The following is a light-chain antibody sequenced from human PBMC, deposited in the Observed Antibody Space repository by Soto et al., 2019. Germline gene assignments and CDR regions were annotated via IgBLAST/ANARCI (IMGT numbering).Light chain of an antibody. CDR1: RSDVGSYDF. CDR2: EVS. CDR3: SSYSSSTVRYV. V-gene: IGLV2-14*01. J-gene: IGLJ1*01. Sequence: QSVLTQPASVSGSPGQSITMSCTGTRSDVGSYDFVSWYQQHPGKAPKLLIYEVSNRPSGVSARFSGSKSDNTASLTISGLQAEDEADYFCSSYSSSTVRYVFGSGTKLTVL.